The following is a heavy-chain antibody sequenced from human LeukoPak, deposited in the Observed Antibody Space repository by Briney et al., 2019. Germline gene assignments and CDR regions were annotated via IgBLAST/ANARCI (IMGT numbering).Heavy chain of an antibody. V-gene: IGHV4-34*01. J-gene: IGHJ4*02. CDR2: INHSGST. Sequence: SETLSLTCAVYGGSFSGYYWSWIRHPPGKGLEWIGEINHSGSTNYNPSLKSRVTISVDTSKNQFSLKLSSVTAADTAVYYCASYYYDSSGYVWGQGTLVTVSS. D-gene: IGHD3-22*01. CDR3: ASYYYDSSGYV. CDR1: GGSFSGYY.